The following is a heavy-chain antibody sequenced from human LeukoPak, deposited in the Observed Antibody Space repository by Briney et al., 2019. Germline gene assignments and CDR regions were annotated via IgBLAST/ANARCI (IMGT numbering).Heavy chain of an antibody. Sequence: GGSLRLSCAASGLTFSAYDMNWVRQAPGKGLEWVSYISRSNNVYYADSVKGRFTISRDNAKNSLYLQMNSLRAEDTAVYYCAYSNSFDYWGQGTLVTVSS. D-gene: IGHD4-11*01. V-gene: IGHV3-69-1*01. J-gene: IGHJ4*02. CDR3: AYSNSFDY. CDR2: ISRSNNV. CDR1: GLTFSAYD.